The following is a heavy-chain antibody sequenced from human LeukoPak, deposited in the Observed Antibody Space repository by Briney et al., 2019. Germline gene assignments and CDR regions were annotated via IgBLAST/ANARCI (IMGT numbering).Heavy chain of an antibody. CDR1: GGSISTSNYY. D-gene: IGHD6-6*01. CDR3: ARSIAARPDVFDY. J-gene: IGHJ4*02. V-gene: IGHV4-39*07. Sequence: SETLSLTCTVSGGSISTSNYYWGWIRQPPGKGLEWIGSIYYSGSTYYNPSLKSRVTISVDTSKNQFSLKLSSVTAADTAVYYCARSIAARPDVFDYWGQGTLVTVSS. CDR2: IYYSGST.